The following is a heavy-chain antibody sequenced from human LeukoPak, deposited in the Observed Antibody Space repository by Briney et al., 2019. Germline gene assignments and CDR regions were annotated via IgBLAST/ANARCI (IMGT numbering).Heavy chain of an antibody. J-gene: IGHJ5*02. D-gene: IGHD4-17*01. CDR3: AKRLRQNLFDP. CDR2: IYYSGSS. Sequence: PSETLSLTCTVSGVSISSDYWSWIRLPPGKGLEWIGYIYYSGSSNYNPSHKSRVTMSVDTSKNQFSLKLTSVTAADTAVYYCAKRLRQNLFDPWGQGTLVTVSS. V-gene: IGHV4-59*08. CDR1: GVSISSDY.